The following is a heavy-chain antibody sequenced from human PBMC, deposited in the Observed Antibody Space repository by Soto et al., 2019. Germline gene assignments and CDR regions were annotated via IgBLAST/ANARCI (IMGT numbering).Heavy chain of an antibody. CDR1: GIKFIRHA. CDR2: IKSKGHGGTI. J-gene: IGHJ5*02. Sequence: GGSLRVSCAASGIKFIRHAMSWVRQAPGKGLEWVGRIKSKGHGGTIDYAAPVKGRFTISRDDSKNTLYLQMNSLKTEDTAVYYCTAEDGWFDPWGQGTLVTVSS. CDR3: TAEDGWFDP. V-gene: IGHV3-15*01.